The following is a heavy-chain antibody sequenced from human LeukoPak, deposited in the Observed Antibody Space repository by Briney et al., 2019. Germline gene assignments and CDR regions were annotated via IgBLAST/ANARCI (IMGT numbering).Heavy chain of an antibody. Sequence: GGSLRLSCAVSGFTVGSYAMSWVRQAPGKGLEWVSGVSNTGLTTYYIDSVKGRFTISRDNSKNTLYLQMNSLRAEDTAVYYCARGRGVVISAFDIWGQGTMVTVSS. CDR3: ARGRGVVISAFDI. CDR2: VSNTGLTT. V-gene: IGHV3-23*01. D-gene: IGHD3-22*01. J-gene: IGHJ3*02. CDR1: GFTVGSYA.